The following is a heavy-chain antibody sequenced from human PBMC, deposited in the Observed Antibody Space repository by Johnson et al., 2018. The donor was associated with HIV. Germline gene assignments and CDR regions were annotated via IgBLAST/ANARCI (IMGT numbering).Heavy chain of an antibody. CDR3: ARDIIAAAGISAFDI. J-gene: IGHJ3*02. CDR1: GFTFSSYW. Sequence: QLVESGGGLVQPGGSLTLSCAASGFTFSSYWMHWVRQVAGKGLVWVARINSDGSSTSYADSVKGRFTISRDNAKNTLYLQMNSLRAEDTAVYYCARDIIAAAGISAFDIWGQGTMVTVSS. V-gene: IGHV3-74*01. CDR2: INSDGSST. D-gene: IGHD6-13*01.